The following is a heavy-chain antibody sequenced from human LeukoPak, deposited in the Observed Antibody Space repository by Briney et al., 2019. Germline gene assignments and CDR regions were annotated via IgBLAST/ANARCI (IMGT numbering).Heavy chain of an antibody. J-gene: IGHJ4*02. Sequence: SETLSLTCTVSGGSISSSSYYWGWIRQPPGKGLEWIGSIYYSGSTYYNPSLKSRVTISVDTSKNQFSLKLSSVTAADTAVYYCARHQSGQWLLPYYFDYWGQGTLVTVSS. CDR3: ARHQSGQWLLPYYFDY. CDR1: GGSISSSSYY. D-gene: IGHD6-19*01. CDR2: IYYSGST. V-gene: IGHV4-39*01.